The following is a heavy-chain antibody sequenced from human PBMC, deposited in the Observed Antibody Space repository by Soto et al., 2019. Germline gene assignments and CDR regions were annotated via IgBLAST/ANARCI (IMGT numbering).Heavy chain of an antibody. CDR3: AAGGTRWLHSPFDY. J-gene: IGHJ4*02. V-gene: IGHV1-24*01. Sequence: QVQLLQSGAEVKKPGASVKVSCKVSGHTLTELSMHWVRQAPGRGLEWMGGFDPEDGETIFDQKFQGRVTMTEDTSTDATYMELTSLRSEDTAVYYCAAGGTRWLHSPFDYWGQGTLVTISS. CDR2: FDPEDGET. CDR1: GHTLTELS. D-gene: IGHD1-1*01.